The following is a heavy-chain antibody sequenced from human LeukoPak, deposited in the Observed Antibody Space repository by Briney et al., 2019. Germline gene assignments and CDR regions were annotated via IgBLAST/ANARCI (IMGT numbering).Heavy chain of an antibody. D-gene: IGHD6-6*01. CDR2: VNPVSGRT. J-gene: IGHJ5*02. V-gene: IGHV1-2*02. CDR1: GYTFIDYY. Sequence: ASVKVSCKTSGYTFIDYYMHWLRQAPGQGLEWMGWVNPVSGRTSITQKFWDKITLTRDTSITTFYMEVTWLTSDDTAIYYCARADRLDGSPYLIGPWGQGTLVTVSS. CDR3: ARADRLDGSPYLIGP.